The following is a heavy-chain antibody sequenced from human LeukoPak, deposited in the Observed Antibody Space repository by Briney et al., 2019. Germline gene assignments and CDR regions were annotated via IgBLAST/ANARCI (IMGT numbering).Heavy chain of an antibody. V-gene: IGHV5-51*01. Sequence: GESLKISCKASGFSFNTYWIGWVRQMPGKGLEWMGIIYPDDSDTRYSPSFQGQVTISADKSINTAYLRWSSLKASDTAMYYCATSESQTRFDYWGQGTLVTVSS. J-gene: IGHJ4*02. CDR3: ATSESQTRFDY. CDR2: IYPDDSDT. D-gene: IGHD1/OR15-1a*01. CDR1: GFSFNTYW.